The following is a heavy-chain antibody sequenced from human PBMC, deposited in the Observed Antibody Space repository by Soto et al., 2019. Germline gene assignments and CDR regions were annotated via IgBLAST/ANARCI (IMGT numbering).Heavy chain of an antibody. D-gene: IGHD4-17*01. V-gene: IGHV3-21*01. J-gene: IGHJ4*02. CDR3: ARDFGRGDYVVGGGDY. Sequence: EVQLVESGGGLVKPEGSLRLFCAASGFTFSSYSMNWVRQAPGKGLEWVSSISSSSSYIYYGDSVKGRFTISRDNAKNSLYLQMNSLRVEDTAVYYCARDFGRGDYVVGGGDYWGQGSQVTVSS. CDR1: GFTFSSYS. CDR2: ISSSSSYI.